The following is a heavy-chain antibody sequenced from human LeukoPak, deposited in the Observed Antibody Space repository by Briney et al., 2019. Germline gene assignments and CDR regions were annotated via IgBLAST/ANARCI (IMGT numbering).Heavy chain of an antibody. J-gene: IGHJ4*02. D-gene: IGHD3-9*01. CDR1: GYTFTSYY. CDR2: INPSGGST. CDR3: AKDGKLYYDILTGTHFDY. V-gene: IGHV1-46*01. Sequence: ASVKVSCKASGYTFTSYYMHWVRRAPGQGLEWMGIINPSGGSTSYAQKFQGRVTMTRDMSTSTVYMELSSLRSEDTAVYYCAKDGKLYYDILTGTHFDYWGQGTLVTVSS.